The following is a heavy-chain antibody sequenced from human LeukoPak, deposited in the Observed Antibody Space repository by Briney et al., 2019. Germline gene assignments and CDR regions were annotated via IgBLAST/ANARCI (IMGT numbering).Heavy chain of an antibody. D-gene: IGHD5-12*01. CDR1: GFTFSSYA. V-gene: IGHV3-30*04. Sequence: PGGSLRLSCAASGFTFSSYAMHWVRQAPGKGLEWVAVISYDGSNKYYADSVKGRFTISRDNSKNTLYLQMNSLRAEDTAVYYCAREGGSGYAGDYWGQGTLVTVSS. J-gene: IGHJ4*02. CDR3: AREGGSGYAGDY. CDR2: ISYDGSNK.